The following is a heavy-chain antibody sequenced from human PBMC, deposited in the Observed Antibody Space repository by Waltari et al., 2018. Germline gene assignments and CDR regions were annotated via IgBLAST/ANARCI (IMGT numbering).Heavy chain of an antibody. V-gene: IGHV3-53*01. CDR3: ARDTLTAYCGGDCPRGFGY. Sequence: EVQLVESGGGLIQPGGSLRLSCAASGFTVSSNYMSWVRQAPGKGLEWVSVIYSGGSTYYADSVKGRFTISRDNSKNTLYLQMNSLRAEDTAVYYCARDTLTAYCGGDCPRGFGYWGQGTLVTVSS. CDR1: GFTVSSNY. J-gene: IGHJ4*02. CDR2: IYSGGST. D-gene: IGHD2-21*02.